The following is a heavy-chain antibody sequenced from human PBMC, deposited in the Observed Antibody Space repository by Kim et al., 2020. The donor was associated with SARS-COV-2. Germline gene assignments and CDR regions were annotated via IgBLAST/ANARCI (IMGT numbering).Heavy chain of an antibody. CDR3: GRGVSSAFDY. CDR2: IITANGNT. CDR1: GYTFTNNA. V-gene: IGHV1-3*04. J-gene: IGHJ4*02. Sequence: ASVKVSCKSSGYTFTNNAVHWVRQAPGERPEWMGYIITANGNTKYSQNFQGRVTITRDTSATTAYIEVSSLRPEDTAVYYCGRGVSSAFDYWVQGTQVTV.